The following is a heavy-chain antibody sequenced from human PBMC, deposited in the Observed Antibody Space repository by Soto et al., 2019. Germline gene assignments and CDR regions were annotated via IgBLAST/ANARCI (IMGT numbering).Heavy chain of an antibody. CDR1: GYSFTDYW. D-gene: IGHD1-26*01. CDR2: IYPGDSDT. CDR3: ARSALRTGATPFDY. Sequence: GESQKISCQGSGYSFTDYWIGWVREMPGKGLEWMGIIYPGDSDTRYSPSFQGQVTISADKSISTAYLQWSSLKASDTAMYYCARSALRTGATPFDYWGQGTLVTVS. V-gene: IGHV5-51*01. J-gene: IGHJ4*02.